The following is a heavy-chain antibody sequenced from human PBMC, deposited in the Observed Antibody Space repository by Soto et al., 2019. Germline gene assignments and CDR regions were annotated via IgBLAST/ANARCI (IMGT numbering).Heavy chain of an antibody. Sequence: QVQLVQSGAEVKKPGASMKVSCKTSGYTFTNYDINWVRQATGQGLEWMGFMSPSTGNTGYAQSLQGRITLTRDTSISTAYMELSSLRSEDTAVYFCARGDCWGQGTLVTVSS. CDR2: MSPSTGNT. V-gene: IGHV1-8*01. CDR1: GYTFTNYD. J-gene: IGHJ4*02. CDR3: ARGDC.